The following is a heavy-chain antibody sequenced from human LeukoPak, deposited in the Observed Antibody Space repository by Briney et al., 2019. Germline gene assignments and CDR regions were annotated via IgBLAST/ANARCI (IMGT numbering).Heavy chain of an antibody. CDR2: ISSSGSTI. CDR3: AREQWFGELWGFDP. D-gene: IGHD3-10*01. V-gene: IGHV3-11*04. J-gene: IGHJ5*02. Sequence: KPGGSLRLSCAASGFTFSDYYMSWIRQAPGKGLEWVSYISSSGSTIYYADSVKGRFTISRDNTKNSLYLQMNSLRAEDTAVYYCAREQWFGELWGFDPWGQGTLVTVSS. CDR1: GFTFSDYY.